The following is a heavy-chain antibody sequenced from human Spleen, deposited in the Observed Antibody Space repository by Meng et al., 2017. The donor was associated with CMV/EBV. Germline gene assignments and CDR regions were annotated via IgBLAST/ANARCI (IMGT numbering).Heavy chain of an antibody. CDR3: ARCLRLEHTNFDY. V-gene: IGHV3-66*01. J-gene: IGHJ4*02. Sequence: GGSLRLSCAASGFTVSTNFMTWVRQAPGKGLEWVSLIYSGGSTYYADSVKGRFTISRDNSKNTLYLQMNSLRAEDTAVYYCARCLRLEHTNFDYWGQGTLVTVSS. CDR2: IYSGGST. CDR1: GFTVSTNF. D-gene: IGHD1/OR15-1a*01.